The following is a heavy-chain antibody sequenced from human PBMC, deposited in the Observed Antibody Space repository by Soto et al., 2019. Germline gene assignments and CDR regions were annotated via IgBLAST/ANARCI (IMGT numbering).Heavy chain of an antibody. D-gene: IGHD6-13*01. V-gene: IGHV3-23*01. J-gene: IGHJ3*02. CDR2: ISGSGGST. Sequence: GGSLRLSCAASGFTFSSYAMSWVRQAPGKGLEWVSAISGSGGSTYYADSVKGRFTISRDNSKNTLYLQMNSLRAEDTAVYYCARTPNSCFNSWCDAFDIWGQGTMVTVSS. CDR1: GFTFSSYA. CDR3: ARTPNSCFNSWCDAFDI.